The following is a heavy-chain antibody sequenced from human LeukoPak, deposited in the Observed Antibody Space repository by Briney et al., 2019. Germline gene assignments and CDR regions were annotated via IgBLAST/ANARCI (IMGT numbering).Heavy chain of an antibody. D-gene: IGHD3-22*01. Sequence: SVKVSCKASGGTLSSYAISWVRQAPGQGLEWMGGIIPIFGTANYAQKFQGRVTITADESTSTAYMELSSLRSEDTAVYYCARDRPPYYYDSSGYQYNWFDPWGQGTLVTVSS. CDR3: ARDRPPYYYDSSGYQYNWFDP. V-gene: IGHV1-69*13. CDR2: IIPIFGTA. CDR1: GGTLSSYA. J-gene: IGHJ5*02.